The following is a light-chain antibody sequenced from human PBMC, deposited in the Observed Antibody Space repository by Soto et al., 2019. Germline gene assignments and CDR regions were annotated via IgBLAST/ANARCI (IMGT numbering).Light chain of an antibody. J-gene: IGKJ3*01. Sequence: EIVLTQSPGTLSLSPGERATLSCRANESVSSSYLTWYQQKPGQAPRLLIYGASSRATGIPDRFSGSGSGTDFPLIISRLAPEDFAVYYCQHYGSSQGLFTFGPGTKVDIK. CDR2: GAS. CDR3: QHYGSSQGLFT. CDR1: ESVSSSY. V-gene: IGKV3-20*01.